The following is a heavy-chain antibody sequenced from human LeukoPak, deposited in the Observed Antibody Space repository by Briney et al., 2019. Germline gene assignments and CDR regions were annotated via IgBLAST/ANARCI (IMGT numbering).Heavy chain of an antibody. CDR2: ISSSSSYI. D-gene: IGHD2-15*01. Sequence: GGSLRLSCAASGFTFSSYSMNWVRRAPGKGLEWVSSISSSSSYIYYADSVKGRFTISRDNAKNSLYLQMNSLRAEDTAVYYCARGTRVAANLHTAWGQGTLVTVSS. J-gene: IGHJ5*02. CDR3: ARGTRVAANLHTA. CDR1: GFTFSSYS. V-gene: IGHV3-21*01.